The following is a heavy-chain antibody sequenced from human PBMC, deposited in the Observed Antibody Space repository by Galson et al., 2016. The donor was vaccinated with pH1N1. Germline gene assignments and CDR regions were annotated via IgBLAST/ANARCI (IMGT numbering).Heavy chain of an antibody. J-gene: IGHJ4*02. D-gene: IGHD1-26*01. CDR1: GFTFGDYA. CDR3: TRGAQNRYSGTYYVEGFDY. CDR2: IRSRAYGGTT. Sequence: SLRLSCATSGFTFGDYAMHWVRQAPGKGLQWVGFIRSRAYGGTTEHAASVKGRFTISRDDSESIAYLQMNSLKTEDTAVYYCTRGAQNRYSGTYYVEGFDYWGQGTPVTVSS. V-gene: IGHV3-49*04.